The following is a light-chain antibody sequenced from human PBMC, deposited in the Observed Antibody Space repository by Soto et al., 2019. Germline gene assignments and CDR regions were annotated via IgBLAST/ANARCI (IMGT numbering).Light chain of an antibody. V-gene: IGKV3-11*01. Sequence: EIVLTQSPATLSLSPGEGATLSCRASQSVSTYLAWYQQKPGQAPRLLIYGASNRATGVAARFSGSGSGTDFTLTISSLEPEDSAVYYCQQRDSWWTFGQGTKV. J-gene: IGKJ1*01. CDR3: QQRDSWWT. CDR1: QSVSTY. CDR2: GAS.